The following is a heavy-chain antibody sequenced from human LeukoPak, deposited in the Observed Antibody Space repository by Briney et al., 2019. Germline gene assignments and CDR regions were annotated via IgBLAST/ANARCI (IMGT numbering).Heavy chain of an antibody. CDR1: GFTFDDYG. CDR3: AREMYYYDSSGYYY. J-gene: IGHJ4*02. D-gene: IGHD3-22*01. Sequence: PGGSLRLSCAASGFTFDDYGMNWVRQAPGKGLEWVSSINWNGGITGYADSVKGRFTISRDNAKNSLYLQMNSLRAEDTAVYYCAREMYYYDSSGYYYWGQGTLVTVSS. V-gene: IGHV3-20*04. CDR2: INWNGGIT.